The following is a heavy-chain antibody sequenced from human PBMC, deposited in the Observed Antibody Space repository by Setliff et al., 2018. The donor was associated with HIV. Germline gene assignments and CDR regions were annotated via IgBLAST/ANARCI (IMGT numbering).Heavy chain of an antibody. CDR3: ARKEVIGPRRLYYYLDL. Sequence: PSETLSLTCGVSGYSMSSGYYWGWIRQPPGKGLEWIGNVYHTGSTYYNPSLKSRVTISVDTSKNQFSLKLSSVTAADTAVYYCARKEVIGPRRLYYYLDLWGRGTLVTVSS. CDR1: GYSMSSGYY. V-gene: IGHV4-38-2*01. J-gene: IGHJ2*01. CDR2: VYHTGST. D-gene: IGHD6-6*01.